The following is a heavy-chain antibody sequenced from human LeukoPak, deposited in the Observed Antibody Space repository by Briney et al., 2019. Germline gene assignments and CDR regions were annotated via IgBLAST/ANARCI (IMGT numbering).Heavy chain of an antibody. CDR2: IYTSGST. J-gene: IGHJ5*02. CDR3: ARGVVPAPWFDP. Sequence: SQTLSLTCTVSGGSISSGSYYWSWIRQPAGKGLEWIGRIYTSGSTNYNPSLKSRVTIPVDTSKNQFSLKLSSVTAADTAVYYCARGVVPAPWFDPWGQGTLVTVSS. V-gene: IGHV4-61*02. CDR1: GGSISSGSYY. D-gene: IGHD2-2*01.